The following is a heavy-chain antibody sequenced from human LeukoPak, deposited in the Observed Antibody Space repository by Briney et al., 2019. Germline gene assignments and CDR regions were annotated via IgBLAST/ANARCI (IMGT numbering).Heavy chain of an antibody. CDR2: ILTSGDH. CDR3: ARRFNSGNDDVFDI. D-gene: IGHD1-1*01. CDR1: GGSISGDA. Sequence: SETLSLTCTVSGGSISGDAWNWVRHPAGKGLEGFGRILTSGDHVYNPSLESLVTMSLDTSKNQFSLKLNSLTAADTAVYYCARRFNSGNDDVFDIWGQGTMVAVSS. V-gene: IGHV4-4*07. J-gene: IGHJ3*02.